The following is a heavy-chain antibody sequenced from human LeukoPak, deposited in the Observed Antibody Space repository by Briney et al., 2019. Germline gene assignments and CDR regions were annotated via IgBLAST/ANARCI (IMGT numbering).Heavy chain of an antibody. D-gene: IGHD5-18*01. V-gene: IGHV4-34*01. CDR3: ARGGILQHLYGMDV. J-gene: IGHJ6*02. CDR1: GGSFRGYY. Sequence: PSETLSLTCAVYGGSFRGYYWSWIRQPPGKGLEWIGEINHSGSTNYNPSLKSRVTISVDTSKNQFSLKLSSVTAADTAVYYCARGGILQHLYGMDVWGQGTTVTVSS. CDR2: INHSGST.